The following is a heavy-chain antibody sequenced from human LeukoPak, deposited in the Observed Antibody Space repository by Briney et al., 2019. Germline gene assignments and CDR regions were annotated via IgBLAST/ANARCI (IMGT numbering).Heavy chain of an antibody. CDR1: GFTFSTYW. V-gene: IGHV3-74*01. CDR2: MNTDGSST. D-gene: IGHD3-16*01. CDR3: ARDARSDYVWGNYNYYYYMDV. Sequence: GGSLRLSCAASGFTFSTYWMHWVRQAPGKGLVWVSRMNTDGSSTSYADSVKGRFTISRDNAKNTLYLQMNSLRAEDTAVYYCARDARSDYVWGNYNYYYYMDVWGKGTTVTVSS. J-gene: IGHJ6*03.